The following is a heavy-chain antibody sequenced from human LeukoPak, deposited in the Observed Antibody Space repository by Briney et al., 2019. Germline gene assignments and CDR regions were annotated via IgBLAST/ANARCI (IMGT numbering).Heavy chain of an antibody. D-gene: IGHD6-13*01. CDR3: ARGKVSAGGAFDS. V-gene: IGHV4-59*01. J-gene: IGHJ4*02. CDR2: INYSGST. CDR1: GGSISGYY. Sequence: SETLSLTCTVSGGSISGYYWSWIRPPPGKGLEWIGHINYSGSTTYNPSLKSRVTISLDTSKNQFSLKLSSVTAADTAVYYCARGKVSAGGAFDSWGQGTLVTVSS.